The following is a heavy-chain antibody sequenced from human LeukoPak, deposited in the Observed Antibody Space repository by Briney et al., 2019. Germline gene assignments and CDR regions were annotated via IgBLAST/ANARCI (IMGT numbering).Heavy chain of an antibody. D-gene: IGHD4-17*01. Sequence: ASVKVSCKASGYTFTNYGISWVRQAPGQGLEWMGWISAYHGNTNYAQKLQGRVTMTTDTSMSTVYMELRSLRSDDTAVYYCARDTSPGYGDPPAWFDPRGQGTLVTVSS. J-gene: IGHJ5*02. CDR2: ISAYHGNT. CDR1: GYTFTNYG. CDR3: ARDTSPGYGDPPAWFDP. V-gene: IGHV1-18*01.